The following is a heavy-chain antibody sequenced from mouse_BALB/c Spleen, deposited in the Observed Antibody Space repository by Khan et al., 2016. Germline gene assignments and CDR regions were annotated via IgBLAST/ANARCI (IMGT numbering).Heavy chain of an antibody. CDR2: ISDGGSYT. D-gene: IGHD6-1*01. CDR3: ERGVSRYFDV. V-gene: IGHV5-4*02. CDR1: GFTFSDYY. J-gene: IGHJ1*01. Sequence: EVELVESGGGLVKPGGSLKLSCAASGFTFSDYYMYWVRQTPEKRLEWVATISDGGSYTYYPDSVKGRFTISRDNAQNNLYVQMSSLKSEDTSMYYCERGVSRYFDVWGAGTTVTVSA.